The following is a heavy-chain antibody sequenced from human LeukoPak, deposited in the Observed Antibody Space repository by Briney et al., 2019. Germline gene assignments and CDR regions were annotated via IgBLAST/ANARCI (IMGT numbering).Heavy chain of an antibody. D-gene: IGHD3-22*01. Sequence: ASVKVSCETSGFTFISSAVQWVRQARGQRLEWIGWIVVGSGNTNYAQKFQERVTITRDMSTSTAYMELSSLRSEDTAVYYCAADPSYSSGYRYYFDYWGQGTLVTVSS. J-gene: IGHJ4*02. CDR3: AADPSYSSGYRYYFDY. CDR1: GFTFISSA. V-gene: IGHV1-58*01. CDR2: IVVGSGNT.